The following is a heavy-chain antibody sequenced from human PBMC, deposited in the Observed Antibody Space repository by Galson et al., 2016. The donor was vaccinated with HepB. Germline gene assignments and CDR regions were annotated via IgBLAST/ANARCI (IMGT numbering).Heavy chain of an antibody. Sequence: QSGAEVKKPGESLKISCKGSGYSFTNYWIGWVRQMPGKGLEWMGSIFPGDSDTRYSPSFQGQVTISADKSISTAYLQWTSLKASDTAMYYCARLGNCSRISCYEGYYYRMDVWGQGTTVTVSS. V-gene: IGHV5-51*01. J-gene: IGHJ6*02. CDR1: GYSFTNYW. CDR2: IFPGDSDT. D-gene: IGHD2-2*01. CDR3: ARLGNCSRISCYEGYYYRMDV.